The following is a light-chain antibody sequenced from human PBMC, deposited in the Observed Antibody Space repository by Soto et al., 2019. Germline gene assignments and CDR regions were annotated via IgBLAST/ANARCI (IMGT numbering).Light chain of an antibody. Sequence: QSVLTQPPSASGTPGQRVTISCSGSSSNIGTNVVNWYQQLPGTAPKFVIYSNNQRPSGVPDRFSGSKSGTSASLAISGLQSEDEADYYCAALDDSLKGPVFGGGTKLIVL. J-gene: IGLJ2*01. CDR2: SNN. V-gene: IGLV1-44*01. CDR3: AALDDSLKGPV. CDR1: SSNIGTNV.